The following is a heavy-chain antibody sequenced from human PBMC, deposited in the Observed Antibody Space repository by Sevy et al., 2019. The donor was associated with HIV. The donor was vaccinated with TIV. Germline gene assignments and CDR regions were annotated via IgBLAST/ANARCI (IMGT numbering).Heavy chain of an antibody. D-gene: IGHD2-15*01. J-gene: IGHJ5*02. CDR2: INPNSGGT. Sequence: ASVKVSCEASGYTFTGYYMHWVRQAPGQGLEWMGWINPNSGGTNYAQKFQGRVTMTRDTSISTAYMELSRLRSDDTAVYYCARERVYCSGGSCKPGGWFDPWGQGTLVTVSS. V-gene: IGHV1-2*02. CDR1: GYTFTGYY. CDR3: ARERVYCSGGSCKPGGWFDP.